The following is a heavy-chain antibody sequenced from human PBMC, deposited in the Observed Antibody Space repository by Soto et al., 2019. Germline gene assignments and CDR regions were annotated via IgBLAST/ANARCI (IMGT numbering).Heavy chain of an antibody. V-gene: IGHV1-3*01. CDR2: INAGNGYT. D-gene: IGHD6-13*01. CDR1: GYSFTSYA. Sequence: VASVKVSCKASGYSFTSYAMHWVRQAPGQRLEWMGWINAGNGYTKYSQKFQVRVTITRDTSASTAYMELSSLRSEDTAVYYCARGLATGTFDIWGQGTMVTVSS. J-gene: IGHJ3*02. CDR3: ARGLATGTFDI.